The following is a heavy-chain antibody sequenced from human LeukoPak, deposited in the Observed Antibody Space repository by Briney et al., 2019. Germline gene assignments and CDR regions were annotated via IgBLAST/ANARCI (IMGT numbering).Heavy chain of an antibody. CDR3: ARGHHYYDSSAYYY. J-gene: IGHJ4*02. V-gene: IGHV3-74*01. Sequence: GGSLRLSCAASGFTFISYWMHWVRQAPGKGPVWVSRINSDGSTTSYAASVKGRFTISRDTAKNTLYLQMNSLRAEDTAVYYCARGHHYYDSSAYYYWGQGTLVTVSS. CDR2: INSDGSTT. D-gene: IGHD3-22*01. CDR1: GFTFISYW.